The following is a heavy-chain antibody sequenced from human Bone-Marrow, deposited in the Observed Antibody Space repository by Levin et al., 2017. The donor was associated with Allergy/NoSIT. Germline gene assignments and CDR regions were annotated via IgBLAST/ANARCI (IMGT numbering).Heavy chain of an antibody. V-gene: IGHV7-4-1*02. D-gene: IGHD6-19*01. J-gene: IGHJ4*02. CDR3: ARAKTQLYSSGWYLGTVLFY. CDR2: INTNTGNP. Sequence: GASVKVSCKASGYTFTSYAMNWVRQAPGQGLEWMGWINTNTGNPTYAQGFTGRFVFSLDTSVSTAYLQISSLKAEDTAVYYCARAKTQLYSSGWYLGTVLFYWGQGTLVTVSS. CDR1: GYTFTSYA.